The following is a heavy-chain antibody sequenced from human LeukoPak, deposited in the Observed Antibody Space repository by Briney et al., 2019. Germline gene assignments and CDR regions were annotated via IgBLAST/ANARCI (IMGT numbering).Heavy chain of an antibody. CDR2: IYTSGST. V-gene: IGHV4-4*07. Sequence: PSETLSLTCTVSGGSISSYYWSWIRQPAGKGLEWIGRIYTSGSTNYNPSLKSRVTMSVDTSKNQFSLKLSSVTAADTAVYYCARANSWSSYYYYMDVWGKGTTVTISS. CDR3: ARANSWSSYYYYMDV. D-gene: IGHD6-13*01. J-gene: IGHJ6*03. CDR1: GGSISSYY.